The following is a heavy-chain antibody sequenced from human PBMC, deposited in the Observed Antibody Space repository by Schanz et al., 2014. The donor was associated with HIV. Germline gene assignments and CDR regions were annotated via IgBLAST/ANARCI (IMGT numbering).Heavy chain of an antibody. J-gene: IGHJ4*02. CDR3: VLPSAKIVGGLGEHYFDH. CDR2: ISYDGRNK. D-gene: IGHD1-26*01. Sequence: QVQLVESGGGVVQPGRSLRLSCVASGFSFNNYGIHWVRQAPGKGLEWMGVISYDGRNKYYADSVKGRFTISRDNAANSLFLQMNSLRAEDTAVYYCVLPSAKIVGGLGEHYFDHWGQGTLVTVSS. V-gene: IGHV3-33*05. CDR1: GFSFNNYG.